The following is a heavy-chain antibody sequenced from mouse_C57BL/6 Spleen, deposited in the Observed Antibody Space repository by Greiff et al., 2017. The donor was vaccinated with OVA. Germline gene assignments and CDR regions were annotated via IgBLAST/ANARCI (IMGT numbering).Heavy chain of an antibody. V-gene: IGHV5-4*01. CDR1: GFTFSSYA. J-gene: IGHJ2*01. D-gene: IGHD2-4*01. Sequence: EVQLQQSGGGLVKPGGSLKLSCAASGFTFSSYAMSWVRQTPEKRLEWVATISDGGSYTYYPDNVKGRFTISRDNAKNNLYLQMSHLKSEDTAMYYCARAYYDYDGYFDYWGQGTTLTVSS. CDR3: ARAYYDYDGYFDY. CDR2: ISDGGSYT.